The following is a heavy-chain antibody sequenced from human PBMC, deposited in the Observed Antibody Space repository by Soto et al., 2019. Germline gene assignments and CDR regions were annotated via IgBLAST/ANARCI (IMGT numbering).Heavy chain of an antibody. D-gene: IGHD4-4*01. Sequence: GGSLRLSCAASGFTFSSYGMHWVRQAPGKGLEWVAVISYDGSNKYYADSVKGRFTISRDNSKNTLYLQMNSLRAEDTAVYYCAKDYDGYSNAGAFDIWGQGTMVTVSS. CDR1: GFTFSSYG. J-gene: IGHJ3*02. V-gene: IGHV3-30*18. CDR3: AKDYDGYSNAGAFDI. CDR2: ISYDGSNK.